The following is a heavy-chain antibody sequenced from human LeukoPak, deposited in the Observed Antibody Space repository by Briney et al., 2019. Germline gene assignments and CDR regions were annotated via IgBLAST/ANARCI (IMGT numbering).Heavy chain of an antibody. V-gene: IGHV3-66*01. CDR2: IYSGGST. CDR1: GFTVSSNY. D-gene: IGHD3-9*01. J-gene: IGHJ3*02. CDR3: ARVVRDFDWLFVDDAFDI. Sequence: GGSLRLSCAASGFTVSSNYMSWVRQAPGKGLEWVSVIYSGGSTYYADSVRGRFTISRDNSKNTLYLQMNSLRAEDTAVYYCARVVRDFDWLFVDDAFDIWGQGTMVTVSS.